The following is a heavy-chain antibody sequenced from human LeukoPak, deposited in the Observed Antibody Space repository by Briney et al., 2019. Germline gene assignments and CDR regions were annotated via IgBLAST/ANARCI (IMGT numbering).Heavy chain of an antibody. V-gene: IGHV3-74*01. Sequence: GGALRLSCAASGVTFSSYWMHWVRQAPGEGLGWVSRIKSDGKTNYADSVQGRFTISRDNAKNPVSLHMNSLRAEDTGVYCCARAPSEIGGYYPEYFRHWGQGTLVTVSS. CDR1: GVTFSSYW. CDR3: ARAPSEIGGYYPEYFRH. CDR2: IKSDGKT. D-gene: IGHD3-22*01. J-gene: IGHJ1*01.